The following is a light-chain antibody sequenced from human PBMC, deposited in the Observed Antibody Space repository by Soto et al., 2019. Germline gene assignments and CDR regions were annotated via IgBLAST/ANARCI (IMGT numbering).Light chain of an antibody. J-gene: IGKJ4*01. V-gene: IGKV1-5*01. CDR3: QQRSNWLT. Sequence: QMTQSPSTLSASVGDRVTITCRASHNIERWMAWYQQKPGRAPSLLIFDATTLHSGVPSRFSGGGSGTDFTLTISSLEPEDFAVYYCQQRSNWLTFGGGTKVDIK. CDR1: HNIERW. CDR2: DAT.